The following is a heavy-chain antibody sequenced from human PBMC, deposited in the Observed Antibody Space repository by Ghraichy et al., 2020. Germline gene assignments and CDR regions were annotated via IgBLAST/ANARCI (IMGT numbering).Heavy chain of an antibody. CDR1: GFTFSSYA. D-gene: IGHD3-10*01. Sequence: GGSLRLSCAASGFTFSSYAMSWVRQAPGKGLEWVSAISGSGGTTYYADSVKGRFTISRDNSKSTLYLQMNSLRAEDTAVYYCASLGGVIIRGAFDPWGQGTLVTVSS. CDR3: ASLGGVIIRGAFDP. V-gene: IGHV3-23*01. J-gene: IGHJ5*02. CDR2: ISGSGGTT.